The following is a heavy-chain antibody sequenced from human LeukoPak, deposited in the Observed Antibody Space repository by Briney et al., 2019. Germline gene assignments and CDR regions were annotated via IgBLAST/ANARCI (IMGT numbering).Heavy chain of an antibody. Sequence: PGGSLRLSCAASGFTFSSYWMHWVRQAPGKGLVWVSRINSDGSSTSYADSVKGRFTISRDNAKNTLYLQMNSLRAEDTAVYYCARDETGTTSLYYYYGMDVWGQGTTVTVSS. CDR3: ARDETGTTSLYYYYGMDV. CDR1: GFTFSSYW. J-gene: IGHJ6*02. V-gene: IGHV3-74*01. CDR2: INSDGSST. D-gene: IGHD1-1*01.